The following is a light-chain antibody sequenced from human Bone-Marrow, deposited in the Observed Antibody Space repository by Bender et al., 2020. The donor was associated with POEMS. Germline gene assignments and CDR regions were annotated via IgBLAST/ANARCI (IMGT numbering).Light chain of an antibody. V-gene: IGLV1-44*01. CDR2: SDN. Sequence: QSVLTQPPSASGTPGQRVTISCSGSNSNIGTNAVNCSQQFPGKAPKLLIYSDNQRPSEVPDRFYAFKSGTSASLDISGLQSEDDADYYCAAWDAGLSVGVFGGGTKLTVL. CDR3: AAWDAGLSVGV. J-gene: IGLJ3*02. CDR1: NSNIGTNA.